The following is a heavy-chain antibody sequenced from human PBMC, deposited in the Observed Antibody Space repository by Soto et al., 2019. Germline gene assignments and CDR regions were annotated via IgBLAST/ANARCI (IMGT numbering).Heavy chain of an antibody. Sequence: PGGSLRLSCAASGFTFSNAWMSWVRQAPGKGLEWVGRIKSKTDGGTTDYAAPVKGRFTISRDDSKNTLYLQMNSLKTEDTAVYYCTTQYYYDSSGYLIRDDYWGQGTLVTVSS. CDR1: GFTFSNAW. J-gene: IGHJ4*02. CDR2: IKSKTDGGTT. V-gene: IGHV3-15*01. CDR3: TTQYYYDSSGYLIRDDY. D-gene: IGHD3-22*01.